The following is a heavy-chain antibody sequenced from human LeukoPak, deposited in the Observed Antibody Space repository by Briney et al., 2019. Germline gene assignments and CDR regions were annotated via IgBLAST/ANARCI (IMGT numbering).Heavy chain of an antibody. CDR3: AKDISYCGGDCNWFDP. D-gene: IGHD2-21*02. J-gene: IGHJ5*02. CDR2: ISGSGGST. V-gene: IGHV3-23*01. CDR1: GFTFSSYA. Sequence: GGSLRLSCAASGFTFSSYAMSWVRQAPGKGLEWVSAISGSGGSTYYADSVKGRFTISRDNSKNTLYLQMNSLRAEDTAVYYCAKDISYCGGDCNWFDPWGQGTLVTVSS.